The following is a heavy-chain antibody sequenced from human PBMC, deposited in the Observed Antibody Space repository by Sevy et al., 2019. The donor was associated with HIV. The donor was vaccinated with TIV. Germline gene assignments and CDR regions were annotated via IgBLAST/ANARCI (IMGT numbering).Heavy chain of an antibody. CDR2: IYYSGST. CDR3: ARGGGLTDYDMDV. D-gene: IGHD3-16*01. Sequence: SETLSLTCTVSGGSISPYYWNWIRQPPGKGLEWIGYIYYSGSTNYNPSLKSRVTISVDTSKNQFSLKLNSVTAADTAVYFCARGGGLTDYDMDVWGQGTTVTVSS. J-gene: IGHJ6*02. CDR1: GGSISPYY. V-gene: IGHV4-59*01.